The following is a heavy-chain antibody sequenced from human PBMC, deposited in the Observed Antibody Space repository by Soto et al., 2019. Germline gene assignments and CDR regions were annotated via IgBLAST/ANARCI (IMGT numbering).Heavy chain of an antibody. V-gene: IGHV1-69*13. D-gene: IGHD1-1*01. CDR3: ARGRGLYNSGRSQLDS. Sequence: SVALSWTTSGDAVSIYTFDWVRQAPRQGLEWMGGFIPRFGTTNFAPTLQGRVTITADQSMNTVYMELSSLRSEDTALFYCARGRGLYNSGRSQLDSWGQGTLVNGSA. CDR2: FIPRFGTT. CDR1: GDAVSIYT. J-gene: IGHJ4*02.